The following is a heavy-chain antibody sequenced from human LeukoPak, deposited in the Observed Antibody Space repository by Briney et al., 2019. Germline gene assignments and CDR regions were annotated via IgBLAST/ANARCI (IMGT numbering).Heavy chain of an antibody. CDR1: GDSVSSNSAA. CDR3: ARAPFYSYGRYYYYYGMDV. D-gene: IGHD5-18*01. V-gene: IGHV6-1*01. J-gene: IGHJ6*02. Sequence: SQTLSLTCAISGDSVSSNSAAWNWVRQSPSRGLEWLGRTYYRSKWYNDYAVSVKSRMTINPDTSKNQFSLQLNSVTPEDTAVYYCARAPFYSYGRYYYYYGMDVWGQGTTVTVSS. CDR2: TYYRSKWYN.